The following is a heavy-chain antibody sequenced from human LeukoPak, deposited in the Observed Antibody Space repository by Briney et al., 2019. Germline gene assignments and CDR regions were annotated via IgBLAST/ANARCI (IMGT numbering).Heavy chain of an antibody. CDR3: ARHGNSGWYHDY. Sequence: GGSLRLSCAASGFTVSSNYMSCVRQAPGKGLEWVSVIYSGGFTYYTDSVKGRFTISRDNSKNTVYLQMNSLRAEDTAVYYCARHGNSGWYHDYWGQGTLVSASS. J-gene: IGHJ4*02. V-gene: IGHV3-66*04. CDR2: IYSGGFT. CDR1: GFTVSSNY. D-gene: IGHD6-19*01.